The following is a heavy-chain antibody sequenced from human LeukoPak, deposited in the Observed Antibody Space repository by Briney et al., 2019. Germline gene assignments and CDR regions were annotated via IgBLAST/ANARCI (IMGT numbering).Heavy chain of an antibody. CDR2: INAYNGNT. J-gene: IGHJ6*03. V-gene: IGHV1-18*01. D-gene: IGHD6-13*01. CDR3: ARDRHIAAAVYGYYMDV. Sequence: ASVKVSCKASGYTFTSYIISWVRQAPGQGLEWMGWINAYNGNTDYAQRVQGRVTMTTDTSTSTAYMELRSLRSDDTAVYYCARDRHIAAAVYGYYMDVWGKGTPVTVSS. CDR1: GYTFTSYI.